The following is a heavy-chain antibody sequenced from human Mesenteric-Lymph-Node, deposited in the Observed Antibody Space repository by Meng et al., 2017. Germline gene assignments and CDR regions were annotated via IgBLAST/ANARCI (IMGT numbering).Heavy chain of an antibody. CDR3: ARGGYYSFDY. V-gene: IGHV4-4*02. J-gene: IGHJ4*02. D-gene: IGHD5-18*01. CDR2: IYHSGST. CDR1: GGSISSVYW. Sequence: QVPLKEPGPGPGQPSETLSLPCAVSGGSISSVYWWTWVRQSPGKGLEWIGEIYHSGSTNYNPSLKSRVTISVDKSKNQFSLKLTSVTAADTAVYYCARGGYYSFDYWGQGTLVTVSS.